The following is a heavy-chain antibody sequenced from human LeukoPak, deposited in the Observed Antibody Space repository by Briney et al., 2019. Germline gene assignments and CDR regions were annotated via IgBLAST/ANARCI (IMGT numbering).Heavy chain of an antibody. CDR1: GFTFNNYW. CDR3: ARALYCSGGSCYSFDY. CDR2: IKQDESEK. J-gene: IGHJ4*02. V-gene: IGHV3-7*01. Sequence: GGSLRLSCAASGFTFNNYWMTWVRQAPGKGLEWVANIKQDESEKYYVDSVKGRFTISRDNAKNSLYLQMNSLRAEDTAVYYCARALYCSGGSCYSFDYWGQGTLVTISS. D-gene: IGHD2-15*01.